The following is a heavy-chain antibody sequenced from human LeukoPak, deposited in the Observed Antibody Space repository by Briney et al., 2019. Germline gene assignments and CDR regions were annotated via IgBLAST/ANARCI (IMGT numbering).Heavy chain of an antibody. CDR1: GFTFSSYA. D-gene: IGHD3-22*01. Sequence: GGSLRLSCAASGFTFSSYAMHWVRQAPGKGLEWVAVISYDGSNKYYADSVKGRFTISRDNSKNTLYLQMNSLRAEDTAVYYCERGYTMIVVPDAFDIWGQGTMVTVSS. CDR2: ISYDGSNK. V-gene: IGHV3-30*04. CDR3: ERGYTMIVVPDAFDI. J-gene: IGHJ3*02.